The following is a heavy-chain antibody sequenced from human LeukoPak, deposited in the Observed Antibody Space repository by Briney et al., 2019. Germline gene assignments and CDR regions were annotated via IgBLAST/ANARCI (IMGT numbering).Heavy chain of an antibody. Sequence: QPGGSLRLSCAASGFTFSSYEMNWVRQAPGKGLEWVSYISSSGSTIYYADSVKGRFAISRDNAKNSLYLQMNSLRAEDTAVYYCARGAERDGYNPGESFFDYWGQGTLVTVSS. D-gene: IGHD5-24*01. CDR3: ARGAERDGYNPGESFFDY. J-gene: IGHJ4*02. V-gene: IGHV3-48*03. CDR2: ISSSGSTI. CDR1: GFTFSSYE.